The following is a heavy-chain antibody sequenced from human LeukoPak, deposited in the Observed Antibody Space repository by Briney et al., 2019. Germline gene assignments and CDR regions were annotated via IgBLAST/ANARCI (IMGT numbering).Heavy chain of an antibody. V-gene: IGHV4-34*01. J-gene: IGHJ5*02. CDR1: GGSFSGYY. CDR3: ARKDPGIAVAGTPGVVDP. D-gene: IGHD6-19*01. Sequence: SETLSLSCAVYGGSFSGYYWSWIRQPPGKGLEWIGEINHSGSTNYNPSLKSRVTISVDTSKNQFSLKLSSVTAADTAVYYCARKDPGIAVAGTPGVVDPWGQGTLVTVSS. CDR2: INHSGST.